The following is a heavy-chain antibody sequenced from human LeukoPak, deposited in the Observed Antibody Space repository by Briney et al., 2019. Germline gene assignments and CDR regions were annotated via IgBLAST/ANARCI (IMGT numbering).Heavy chain of an antibody. J-gene: IGHJ4*02. CDR3: AKRPSGEWGAHFDY. CDR2: ISGSGGTT. D-gene: IGHD3-10*01. Sequence: PGGSLRLSCAASGFTFSSYAMSWVRQAPGKGLEWVSVISGSGGTTKYADSVKGRFSISRDSSKNTLYLQMNSLRAEDTAVYYSAKRPSGEWGAHFDYWGQGTLVTVSS. CDR1: GFTFSSYA. V-gene: IGHV3-23*01.